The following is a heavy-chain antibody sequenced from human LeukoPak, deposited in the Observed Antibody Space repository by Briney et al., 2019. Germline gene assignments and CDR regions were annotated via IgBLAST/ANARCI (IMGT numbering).Heavy chain of an antibody. CDR2: IYHSGST. CDR3: AREQLGRDAFDI. Sequence: PSETLSLTCAVSGYSISSGYYWGWIRQPPGKGLEGIGSIYHSGSTYYNPSLKSRVTISVDTSKNQFSLKLSSVTAADTAVYYCAREQLGRDAFDIWGQGTMVTVSS. J-gene: IGHJ3*02. D-gene: IGHD5-18*01. V-gene: IGHV4-38-2*02. CDR1: GYSISSGYY.